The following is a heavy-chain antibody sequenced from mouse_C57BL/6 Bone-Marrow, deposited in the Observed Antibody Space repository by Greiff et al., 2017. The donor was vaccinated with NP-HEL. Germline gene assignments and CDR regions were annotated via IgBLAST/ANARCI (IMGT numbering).Heavy chain of an antibody. CDR1: GYTFTSYW. Sequence: QVQLQQPGAELVRPGSSVKLSCKASGYTFTSYWMDWVKQRPGQGLEWIGNIYPSDSETHYNQKFKDKATLTVDKSSSTADMQLSSLTSEDSAVYYCARYWYFEVWGTGTTVTVSS. V-gene: IGHV1-61*01. J-gene: IGHJ1*03. CDR2: IYPSDSET. CDR3: ARYWYFEV.